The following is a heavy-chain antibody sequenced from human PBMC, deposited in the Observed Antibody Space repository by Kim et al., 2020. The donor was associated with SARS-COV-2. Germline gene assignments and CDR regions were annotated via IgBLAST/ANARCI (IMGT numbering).Heavy chain of an antibody. CDR3: ARVSAGITMVRGEPDNWFDP. D-gene: IGHD3-10*01. CDR1: GGTFSSYA. Sequence: SVKVSCKASGGTFSSYAISWVRQAPGQGLEWMGRIIPILGIANYAQKFQGRVTITADKSTSTAYMELSSLRSEDTAVYYCARVSAGITMVRGEPDNWFDPWGQGTLVTVSS. CDR2: IIPILGIA. J-gene: IGHJ5*02. V-gene: IGHV1-69*04.